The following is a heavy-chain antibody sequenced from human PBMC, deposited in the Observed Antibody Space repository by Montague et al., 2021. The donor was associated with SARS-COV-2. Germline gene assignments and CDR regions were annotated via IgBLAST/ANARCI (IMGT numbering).Heavy chain of an antibody. CDR2: IYVSGGA. CDR1: GGSMRRYY. D-gene: IGHD3-3*01. J-gene: IGHJ4*02. Sequence: SETLSLTCTISGGSMRRYYWTWIRQLPGKELEWIGSIYVSGGARYNPSLKSRVSISVDASKNQFSLRVTSVTAADTAVYFCARRGTGNYEILDYWGQGILVTVSS. CDR3: ARRGTGNYEILDY. V-gene: IGHV4-59*01.